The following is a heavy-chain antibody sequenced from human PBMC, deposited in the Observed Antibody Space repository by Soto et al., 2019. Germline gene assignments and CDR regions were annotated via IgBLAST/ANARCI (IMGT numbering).Heavy chain of an antibody. CDR1: GGSFSGYY. CDR3: ARESHDILTGPPWVWYFDL. Sequence: QVQLQQWGAGPLRPLETLSLTCGVSGGSFSGYYWAWIRQSPGKGLEWIGEINDRGSINYNPSLKSRVSISVDPSKTHYSLNLRSVTAADTAVYYCARESHDILTGPPWVWYFDLWGRGTLVTVSS. D-gene: IGHD3-9*01. V-gene: IGHV4-34*01. CDR2: INDRGSI. J-gene: IGHJ2*01.